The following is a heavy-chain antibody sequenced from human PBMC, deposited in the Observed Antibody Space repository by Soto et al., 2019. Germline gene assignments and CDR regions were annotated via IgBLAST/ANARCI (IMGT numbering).Heavy chain of an antibody. CDR1: GYTFTSYG. CDR2: ISAYNGNT. V-gene: IGHV1-18*01. CDR3: ARVPLLPGYCSGGSCLPRPSWFDP. D-gene: IGHD2-15*01. Sequence: GASVKVSCKASGYTFTSYGISWVRQAPGQGLEWMGWISAYNGNTNYAQKLQGRVPMTTDTSTSTAYMELRSLRSDDKAVYYCARVPLLPGYCSGGSCLPRPSWFDPWGQGTLVTVSS. J-gene: IGHJ5*02.